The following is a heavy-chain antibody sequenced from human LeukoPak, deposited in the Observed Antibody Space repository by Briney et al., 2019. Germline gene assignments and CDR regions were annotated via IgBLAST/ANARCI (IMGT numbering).Heavy chain of an antibody. Sequence: GGSLRLSCAASGFTFSSYSMNWVRQAPGKGLEWVSSISSSSSYIYYADSVKGRFTISRDNAKNSLYLQMNSLRAEDTAVYYCARDQESGSGIFDYWGRGTLVTVSS. D-gene: IGHD3-10*01. CDR2: ISSSSSYI. CDR3: ARDQESGSGIFDY. J-gene: IGHJ4*02. V-gene: IGHV3-21*01. CDR1: GFTFSSYS.